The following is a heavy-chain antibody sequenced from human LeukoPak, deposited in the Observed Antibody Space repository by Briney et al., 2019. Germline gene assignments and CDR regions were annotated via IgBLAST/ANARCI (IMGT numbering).Heavy chain of an antibody. V-gene: IGHV3-53*01. D-gene: IGHD2-2*01. CDR1: GIPVAANY. J-gene: IGHJ5*02. Sequence: GGSLRLSCAASGIPVAANYMAWVRQAPGKGLEFVSVLHTGGGTDYVDSVKGRFTISRDNSKNIVYLQMNTLRPEDTAVYFCARLRTQVGSTTQEGWFDPWGRGTLVTVSS. CDR2: LHTGGGT. CDR3: ARLRTQVGSTTQEGWFDP.